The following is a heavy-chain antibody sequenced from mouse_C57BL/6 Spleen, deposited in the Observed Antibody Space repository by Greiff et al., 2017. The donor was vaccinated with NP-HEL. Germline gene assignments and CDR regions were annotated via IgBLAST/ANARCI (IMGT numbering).Heavy chain of an antibody. Sequence: EVMLVESGGDLVKPGGSLKLSCAASGFTFSSYGMSWVRQTPDKRLEWVATISSGGSYTYYPDSVKGRFTISRDNAKNTLYLQMSSLKSEDTAMYYCARHSYYDYDAFAYWGQGTLVTVSA. CDR1: GFTFSSYG. CDR3: ARHSYYDYDAFAY. V-gene: IGHV5-6*01. J-gene: IGHJ3*01. CDR2: ISSGGSYT. D-gene: IGHD2-4*01.